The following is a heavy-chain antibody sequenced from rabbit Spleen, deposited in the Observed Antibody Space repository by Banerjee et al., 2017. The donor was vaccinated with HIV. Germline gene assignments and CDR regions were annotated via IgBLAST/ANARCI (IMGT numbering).Heavy chain of an antibody. J-gene: IGHJ6*01. Sequence: QEQLEESGGGLVQPEGSLTLACTASGFSFSSSYYMCWVRQAPGKGLEWIACIDTGFGGTTYSASWAKGRFTISKASSTSVTLQMTSLTAADTAIYFCARDAATSFSSYGMDLWGQGTLVTVS. V-gene: IGHV1S45*01. CDR1: GFSFSSSYY. D-gene: IGHD8-1*01. CDR2: IDTGFGGTT. CDR3: ARDAATSFSSYGMDL.